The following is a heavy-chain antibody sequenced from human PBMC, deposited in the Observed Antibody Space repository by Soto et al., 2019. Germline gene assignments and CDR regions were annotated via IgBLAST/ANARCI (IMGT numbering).Heavy chain of an antibody. J-gene: IGHJ3*02. CDR3: AKDPTIAPQWALDI. V-gene: IGHV3-30*18. CDR1: GFTFSNYG. D-gene: IGHD6-13*01. CDR2: ISSDGSRK. Sequence: QVQLVESGGGVVQPGRSLRLSCAASGFTFSNYGMHWVRQAPGKGPEWVAVISSDGSRKYYADLVKGRFTISRDDAKNTLYLQMNSLKTDDTALYYCAKDPTIAPQWALDIWGQGTLVTVSS.